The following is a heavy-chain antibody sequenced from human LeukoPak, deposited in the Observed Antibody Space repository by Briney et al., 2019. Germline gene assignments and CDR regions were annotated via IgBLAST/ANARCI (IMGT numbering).Heavy chain of an antibody. D-gene: IGHD2-2*01. CDR1: GFTFDDYA. CDR2: ISWNSGSI. V-gene: IGHV3-9*01. Sequence: GGSLRLSCAASGFTFDDYAMHWVRQAPGKGLEWVSGISWNSGSIGYADSVKGRFTISRDNAKNSLYLQMNSLRAEDTALYYCARDWDIVVVPAEMDVWGKGTTVTVSS. J-gene: IGHJ6*04. CDR3: ARDWDIVVVPAEMDV.